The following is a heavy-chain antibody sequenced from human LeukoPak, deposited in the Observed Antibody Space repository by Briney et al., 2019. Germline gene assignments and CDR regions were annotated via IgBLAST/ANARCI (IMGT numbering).Heavy chain of an antibody. CDR1: GFRFTSHS. D-gene: IGHD3-22*01. V-gene: IGHV3-21*01. Sequence: GGSLRLSCAASGFRFTSHSIFWVRQAPGKGLEWTSRINSRGTDMYHADSVKGRVTISRDDAKNSVFLQMNSLGAEDTAVYYCARGRGSMIIVETTDYWGQGTLVTVSS. CDR3: ARGRGSMIIVETTDY. CDR2: INSRGTDM. J-gene: IGHJ4*02.